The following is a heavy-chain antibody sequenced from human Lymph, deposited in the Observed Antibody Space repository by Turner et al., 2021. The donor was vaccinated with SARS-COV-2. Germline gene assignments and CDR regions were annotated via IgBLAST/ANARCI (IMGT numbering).Heavy chain of an antibody. D-gene: IGHD1-26*01. Sequence: EVQLVGSGGGLVERGGSLSLSCAASGFTFSYHWMSWVRQAPGKGLEWVANIKQDGSEKYYVDSVKGRFTISRDNAKNSLFLQMNSLRAEDTAVYYCARMGSSSWYFDYWGQGTLVTVSS. CDR3: ARMGSSSWYFDY. V-gene: IGHV3-7*01. CDR1: GFTFSYHW. CDR2: IKQDGSEK. J-gene: IGHJ4*02.